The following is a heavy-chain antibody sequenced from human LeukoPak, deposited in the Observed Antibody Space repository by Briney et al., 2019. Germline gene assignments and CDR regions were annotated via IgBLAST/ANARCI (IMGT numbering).Heavy chain of an antibody. J-gene: IGHJ5*02. CDR2: IKQDGSEK. D-gene: IGHD6-13*01. CDR3: AKVSNGEQQLVGA. CDR1: GFTFSSYW. V-gene: IGHV3-7*01. Sequence: GGSLRLSCAASGFTFSSYWMSWVRQAPGKGLEWVANIKQDGSEKYYVDSVKGRFTISRDNSKNTLYLQMNSLRAEDTAVYYCAKVSNGEQQLVGAWGQGTLVTVSS.